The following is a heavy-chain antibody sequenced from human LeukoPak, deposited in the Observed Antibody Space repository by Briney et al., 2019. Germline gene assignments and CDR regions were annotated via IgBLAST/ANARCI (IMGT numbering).Heavy chain of an antibody. CDR3: AKAGYIVVVPAAIGYVDY. CDR1: GFTFSSYG. D-gene: IGHD2-2*01. CDR2: IRYDGSNK. V-gene: IGHV3-30*02. J-gene: IGHJ4*02. Sequence: GGSLRLSCAASGFTFSSYGMHWVRQAPGKGLEWVAFIRYDGSNKYYADSVKGRFTISRDNSKNTLYLQMNSLRAEDTAVYYCAKAGYIVVVPAAIGYVDYWGQGTLVTVSS.